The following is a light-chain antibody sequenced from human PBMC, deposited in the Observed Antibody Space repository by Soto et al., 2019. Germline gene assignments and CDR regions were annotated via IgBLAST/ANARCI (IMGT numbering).Light chain of an antibody. Sequence: QAVVTQPPSVSGAPGQRVTISCTGSSSNIGAGYDVHWYQQVPGTAPKLLIYGNRYRPSGVPDRFSGSKSGTSASLAITGLQADDAADYYCQSYDNSLSGLHVFGTGTKVTVL. V-gene: IGLV1-40*01. CDR2: GNR. CDR3: QSYDNSLSGLHV. J-gene: IGLJ1*01. CDR1: SSNIGAGYD.